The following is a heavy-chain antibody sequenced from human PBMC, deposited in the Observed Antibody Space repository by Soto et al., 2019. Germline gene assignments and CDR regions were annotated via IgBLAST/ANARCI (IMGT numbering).Heavy chain of an antibody. CDR1: GFTFSSYA. CDR3: AKGGSSGYPDGDYYYGMDV. D-gene: IGHD3-22*01. CDR2: ISGSGGST. Sequence: GGSLRLSCAASGFTFSSYAMSWVRQAPGKGLEWVSAISGSGGSTYYADSVKGRFTISRDNSKNTLYLQMNSLRAEDTAVYYCAKGGSSGYPDGDYYYGMDVWGQGTTVTVSS. J-gene: IGHJ6*02. V-gene: IGHV3-23*01.